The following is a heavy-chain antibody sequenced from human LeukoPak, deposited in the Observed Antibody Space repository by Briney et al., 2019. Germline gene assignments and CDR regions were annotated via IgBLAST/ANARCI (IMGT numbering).Heavy chain of an antibody. CDR1: GGTFSSYA. V-gene: IGHV1-69*13. CDR3: ARHYDFWSGSRGPFFDY. Sequence: SVKVSCKASGGTFSSYAISWVRQAPGQGLEWMGGIIPIFGTANYAQKFQGGVTITVDESTSTAYMELSSLRSEDTAVYYCARHYDFWSGSRGPFFDYWGQGTLVTVSS. D-gene: IGHD3-3*01. J-gene: IGHJ4*02. CDR2: IIPIFGTA.